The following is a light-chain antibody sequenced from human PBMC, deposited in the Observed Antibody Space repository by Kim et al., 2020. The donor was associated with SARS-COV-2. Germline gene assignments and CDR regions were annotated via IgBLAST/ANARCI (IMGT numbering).Light chain of an antibody. CDR2: GAS. J-gene: IGKJ4*01. V-gene: IGKV3-20*01. Sequence: EIVLTQSPGTLSLSPGERATLSCRASQSVSSSYLAWYQQKPGQAPRLLIYGASSRATGIPDRFSGSGSGTDFTLTISRLQPEDFAVYYCQQYDSSPRVTFGEGTKVDIK. CDR1: QSVSSSY. CDR3: QQYDSSPRVT.